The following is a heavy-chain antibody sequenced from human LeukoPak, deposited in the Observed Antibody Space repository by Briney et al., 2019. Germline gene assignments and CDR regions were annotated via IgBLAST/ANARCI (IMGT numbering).Heavy chain of an antibody. Sequence: GGSLRLSCAASGFTFSSYGMGWVRQAPGKGLEWASLISGRGTNTYFADSVKGRFTITRDNSKNTLYLEMNSLRAEDTAVYYCAKGGYSTYFDPWGQGTLVTVSS. D-gene: IGHD5-12*01. CDR3: AKGGYSTYFDP. J-gene: IGHJ5*02. CDR2: ISGRGTNT. V-gene: IGHV3-23*01. CDR1: GFTFSSYG.